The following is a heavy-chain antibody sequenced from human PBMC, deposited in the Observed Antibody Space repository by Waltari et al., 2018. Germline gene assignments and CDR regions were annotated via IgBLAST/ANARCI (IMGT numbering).Heavy chain of an antibody. J-gene: IGHJ6*02. Sequence: QAPGKGLEWMGLVDPEDGETIYAEKFQGRVTITADTSTDTAYMELSSLRSEDTAVYYCATVRIAVAGTRYYYGMDVWGQGTTVTVSS. CDR2: VDPEDGET. D-gene: IGHD6-19*01. V-gene: IGHV1-69-2*01. CDR3: ATVRIAVAGTRYYYGMDV.